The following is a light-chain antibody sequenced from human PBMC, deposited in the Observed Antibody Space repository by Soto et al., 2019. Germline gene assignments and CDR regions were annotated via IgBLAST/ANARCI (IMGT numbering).Light chain of an antibody. CDR2: AAS. CDR3: QQSYIIPRT. Sequence: IPMTQSPASLSAFVGDRVTISCRASQSISMYVNWYQQKPGKAPKLLIYAASSLQSGVPSRFSGSGSGTDFTLTINSLQPEDFAIYYCQQSYIIPRTFGQGTKVEIK. CDR1: QSISMY. V-gene: IGKV1-39*01. J-gene: IGKJ1*01.